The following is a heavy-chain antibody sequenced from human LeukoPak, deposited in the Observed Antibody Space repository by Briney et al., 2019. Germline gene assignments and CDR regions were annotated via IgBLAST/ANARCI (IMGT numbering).Heavy chain of an antibody. CDR1: GFTFSRYE. CDR3: ARDPLGIQLWLRSYFDY. V-gene: IGHV3-48*03. Sequence: PGGSLRLSCAASGFTFSRYEMNWVRQAPGKGLEWVSYISSSGSTIYYTESVQGRFTISRDNAKNSLYLQMNTLRAEDTAVYYCARDPLGIQLWLRSYFDYWGQGTLVTVSP. D-gene: IGHD5-18*01. CDR2: ISSSGSTI. J-gene: IGHJ4*02.